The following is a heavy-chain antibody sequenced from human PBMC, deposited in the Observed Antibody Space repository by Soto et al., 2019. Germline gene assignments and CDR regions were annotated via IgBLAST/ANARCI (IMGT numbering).Heavy chain of an antibody. D-gene: IGHD2-2*02. CDR1: GFTFRSFG. Sequence: QVQLVESGGGVVQPGRSLRLSCAASGFTFRSFGMHWVRQAPGKGLEWVALISYDGSDEYYADSVKGRFTVSRDNSKNTLYLQMNILQVEDTAIYYCAKHLDYTPSDGMDVWGQGTTVTVSS. V-gene: IGHV3-30*18. CDR3: AKHLDYTPSDGMDV. J-gene: IGHJ6*02. CDR2: ISYDGSDE.